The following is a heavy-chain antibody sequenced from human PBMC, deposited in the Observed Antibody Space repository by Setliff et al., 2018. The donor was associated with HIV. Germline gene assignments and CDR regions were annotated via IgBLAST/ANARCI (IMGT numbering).Heavy chain of an antibody. CDR2: IWYDGNNK. Sequence: GGSLRLSCAASGFTFRTYGMHWVRQAPGKGLEWVAIIWYDGNNKQYADSMKGRFTISRDNSNNMLYLQMNDLRPGDTALYFCAKDWREGCAESRCHSYYYMDVWGQGTTVTVSS. D-gene: IGHD3-3*01. J-gene: IGHJ6*03. CDR1: GFTFRTYG. V-gene: IGHV3-30*02. CDR3: AKDWREGCAESRCHSYYYMDV.